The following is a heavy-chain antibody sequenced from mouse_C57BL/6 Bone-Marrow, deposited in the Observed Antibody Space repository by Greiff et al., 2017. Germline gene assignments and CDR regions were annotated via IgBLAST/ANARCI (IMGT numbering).Heavy chain of an antibody. Sequence: VQLQQSGAELVRPGASVTLSCTASGFNIKDDYMHWVKQRPEQGLEWIGWIDPENGDTEYASKFQGKATITADTSSNTAYLQLSSLTSEDTAVFYCTAGYGSSDWYFDVWGTGTTVTVSS. J-gene: IGHJ1*03. CDR1: GFNIKDDY. CDR2: IDPENGDT. CDR3: TAGYGSSDWYFDV. D-gene: IGHD1-1*01. V-gene: IGHV14-4*01.